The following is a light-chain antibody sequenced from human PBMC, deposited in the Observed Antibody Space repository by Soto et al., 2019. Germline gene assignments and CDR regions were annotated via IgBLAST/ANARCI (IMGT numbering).Light chain of an antibody. CDR3: QSYDSSLSGWV. J-gene: IGLJ3*02. V-gene: IGLV1-40*01. CDR2: GNS. CDR1: SSNSGAGYN. Sequence: QSVLTQPPSVSGAPGQRVTISCNGSSSNSGAGYNVHWYQQLPGTAPKLLIYGNSNRPSGVPDRFSGSKSGTSASLAITGLQAEDEADYYCQSYDSSLSGWVFGGGTKVTVL.